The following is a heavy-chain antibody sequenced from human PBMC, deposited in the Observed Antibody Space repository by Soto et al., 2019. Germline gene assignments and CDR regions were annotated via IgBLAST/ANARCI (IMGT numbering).Heavy chain of an antibody. CDR2: ISGSGGST. Sequence: EVQLLESGGGLVQPGGSLRLSCAASGFTFSSYAMSWVRQAPGKGLEWVSAISGSGGSTYSADSVKGRFSISRDKSKNTLHLQMNSLRAEDTAVYYCAKDAYSYGQGDYFDYWGQGTLVTVSS. D-gene: IGHD5-18*01. CDR1: GFTFSSYA. V-gene: IGHV3-23*01. J-gene: IGHJ4*02. CDR3: AKDAYSYGQGDYFDY.